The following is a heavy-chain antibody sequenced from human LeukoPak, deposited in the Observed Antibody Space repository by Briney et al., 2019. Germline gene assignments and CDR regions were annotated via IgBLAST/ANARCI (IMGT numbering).Heavy chain of an antibody. CDR1: GYTFTSYY. J-gene: IGHJ4*02. CDR2: INPSGGST. V-gene: IGHV1-46*01. CDR3: ARDPPRSITFGGVIEDY. Sequence: ASVKVSCKASGYTFTSYYMHWVRQAPGQGLEWMGIINPSGGSTSYAQKFQGRVTMTRDTSTSTVYMELSSLRSEDTAVYYCARDPPRSITFGGVIEDYWGQGTPVTVSS. D-gene: IGHD3-16*02.